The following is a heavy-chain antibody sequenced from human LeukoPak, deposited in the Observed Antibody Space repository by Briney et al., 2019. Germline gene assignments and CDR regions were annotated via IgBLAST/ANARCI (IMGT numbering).Heavy chain of an antibody. V-gene: IGHV1-46*03. CDR1: GYTFTSYY. J-gene: IGHJ4*02. Sequence: ASVKVSCKASGYTFTSYYMHWVRQAPGQGLEWMGIINPSGGSTSYAQKFQGRVTMTRDMSTSTVYMELSSLRSEDTAVYYCASLLRYGDPFDYWGQGTLVTVSS. CDR3: ASLLRYGDPFDY. D-gene: IGHD4-17*01. CDR2: INPSGGST.